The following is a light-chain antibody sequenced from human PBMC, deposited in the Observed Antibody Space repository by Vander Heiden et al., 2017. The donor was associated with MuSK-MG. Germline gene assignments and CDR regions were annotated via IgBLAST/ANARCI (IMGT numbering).Light chain of an antibody. CDR3: QQHYCNPTLT. V-gene: IGKV4-1*01. Sequence: DIVMTQSPDSLAVSLGERATINCKSSQSVLYSSNNKNYLAWYQQKPGQLPKLLISWASTRDSGVPDRFSRSGYGSDFTLTISRRQAEDVAVYYCQQHYCNPTLTFGGGTKVEIK. CDR2: WAS. CDR1: QSVLYSSNNKNY. J-gene: IGKJ4*01.